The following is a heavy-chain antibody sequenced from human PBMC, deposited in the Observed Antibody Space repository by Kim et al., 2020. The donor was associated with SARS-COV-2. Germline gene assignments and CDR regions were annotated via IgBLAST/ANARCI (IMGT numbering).Heavy chain of an antibody. J-gene: IGHJ1*01. V-gene: IGHV4-34*01. CDR2: HSGSP. Sequence: HSGSPHYNPSLKSRVSMSVNTSKNQFSLKLTSVTAADTAVYYCARGAPGHWGQGTLVTVSS. CDR3: ARGAPGH.